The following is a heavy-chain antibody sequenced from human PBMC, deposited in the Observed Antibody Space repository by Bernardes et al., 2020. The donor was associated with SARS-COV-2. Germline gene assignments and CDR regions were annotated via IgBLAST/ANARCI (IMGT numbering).Heavy chain of an antibody. Sequence: GGSLRLSCAASGFTFSSSAMSWVRQAPGTGLAWVSAISGSGGSPYYADSVKGRFTISRDNSKNTLYLQMNSLRAEDTAVYYCAKVKSIAAAAPDYWGQGTLVTGSS. CDR1: GFTFSSSA. D-gene: IGHD6-13*01. CDR3: AKVKSIAAAAPDY. J-gene: IGHJ4*02. CDR2: ISGSGGSP. V-gene: IGHV3-23*01.